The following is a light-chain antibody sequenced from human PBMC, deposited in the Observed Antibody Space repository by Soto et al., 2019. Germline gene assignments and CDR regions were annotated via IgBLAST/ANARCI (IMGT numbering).Light chain of an antibody. CDR3: QAWDSSTAK. CDR2: QDT. Sequence: SYELTQPPSVAVSPGQTASITCSGDTLGDKYASWYQQKPGQSPVVVIYQDTKRPSGIPERFSGSNSGNTATLTISGTQAMDEADYYCQAWDSSTAKFGGGTKLTVL. V-gene: IGLV3-1*01. CDR1: TLGDKY. J-gene: IGLJ2*01.